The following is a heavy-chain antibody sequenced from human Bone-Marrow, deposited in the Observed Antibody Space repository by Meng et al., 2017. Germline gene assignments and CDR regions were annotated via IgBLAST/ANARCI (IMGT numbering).Heavy chain of an antibody. CDR3: GRRQRSGDYWYFDL. V-gene: IGHV3-74*01. Sequence: EVQLVEVGGGLCQPGGSLGLSCAASGFSIMTYWMHWVRQAPGKGLVWVSRSSSDGSSTSYADSVTGRFTISRDNAKNTLYLQMNSLRTEDTAVYYCGRRQRSGDYWYFDLWGRGTLVTV. D-gene: IGHD1-26*01. J-gene: IGHJ2*01. CDR2: SSSDGSST. CDR1: GFSIMTYW.